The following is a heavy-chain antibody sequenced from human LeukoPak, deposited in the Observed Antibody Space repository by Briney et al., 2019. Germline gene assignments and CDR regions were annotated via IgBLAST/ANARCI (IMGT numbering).Heavy chain of an antibody. V-gene: IGHV3-21*04. CDR1: GFTFSSYE. D-gene: IGHD3-10*01. CDR3: AKEGFYGSGSYEYFDY. CDR2: ISSSSSYI. J-gene: IGHJ4*02. Sequence: GGSLRLSCAASGFTFSSYEMNWVRQAPGQGLEWVSSISSSSSYIYYADSVKGRFTISRDNSKNTLYLQMNSLRAEDTAVYYCAKEGFYGSGSYEYFDYWAQGTLVTVSS.